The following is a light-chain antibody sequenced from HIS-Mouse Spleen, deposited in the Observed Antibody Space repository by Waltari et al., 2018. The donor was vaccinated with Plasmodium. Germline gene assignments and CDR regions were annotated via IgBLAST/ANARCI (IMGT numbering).Light chain of an antibody. CDR1: QGISSY. CDR3: QQLNSYPLT. CDR2: AAS. J-gene: IGKJ4*01. Sequence: DIQLTQSPSFLSASVGDRVTITCRASQGISSYLAWYQQKPGKAPKLLIYAASTLQSGVRSSFSGSGSGTEFTLTISSLQPEDFATYYCQQLNSYPLTFGGGTKVEIK. V-gene: IGKV1-9*01.